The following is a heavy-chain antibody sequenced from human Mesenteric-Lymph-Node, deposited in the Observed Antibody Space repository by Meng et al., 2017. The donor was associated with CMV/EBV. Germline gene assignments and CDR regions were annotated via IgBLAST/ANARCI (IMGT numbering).Heavy chain of an antibody. CDR3: ARDRLIVVVPAAIGNYYYYGMDV. Sequence: GESLKISCAASGFTFSSYWMSWVRQAPGKGLEWVANIKQDGSEKYYVDSVKGRFTISRDNAKNSLYLQMNSLRAEDTAVYYCARDRLIVVVPAAIGNYYYYGMDVWGQGTTVTVSS. CDR1: GFTFSSYW. D-gene: IGHD2-2*02. J-gene: IGHJ6*02. V-gene: IGHV3-7*01. CDR2: IKQDGSEK.